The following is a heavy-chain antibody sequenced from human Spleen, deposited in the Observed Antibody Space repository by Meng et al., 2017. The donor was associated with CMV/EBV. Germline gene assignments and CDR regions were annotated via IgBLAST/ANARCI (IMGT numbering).Heavy chain of an antibody. CDR3: VREMLTEFYNWNSLHYFDY. V-gene: IGHV3-21*01. J-gene: IGHJ4*02. CDR1: GFTFSDYS. Sequence: GGSLRLSCTASGFTFSDYSMNWVRQAPGKGLEWVSSITGNGLYIHYADAVKGRFTLSRDNAKNSLYLQINSLRAEDTAVYYCVREMLTEFYNWNSLHYFDYWGQGTLVTVSS. CDR2: ITGNGLYI. D-gene: IGHD1-20*01.